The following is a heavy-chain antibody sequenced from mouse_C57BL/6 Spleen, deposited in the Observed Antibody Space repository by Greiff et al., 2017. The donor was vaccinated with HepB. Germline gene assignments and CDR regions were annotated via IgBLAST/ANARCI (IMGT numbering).Heavy chain of an antibody. CDR2: ISSGSSTI. CDR3: ARGIYYYGSSSYYFDY. J-gene: IGHJ2*01. V-gene: IGHV5-17*01. Sequence: EVKLVESGGGLVKPGGSLKLSCAASGFTFSDYGMHWVRQAPEKGLEWVAYISSGSSTIYYADTVKGRFTISRDNAKNTLFLQLTSLRSEDTAMYYCARGIYYYGSSSYYFDYWGQGTTLTVSS. D-gene: IGHD1-1*01. CDR1: GFTFSDYG.